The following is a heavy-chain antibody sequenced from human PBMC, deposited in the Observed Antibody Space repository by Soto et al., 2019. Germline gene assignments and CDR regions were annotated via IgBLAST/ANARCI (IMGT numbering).Heavy chain of an antibody. CDR1: GGSFSGYY. CDR3: ARLLSGTGTTIGAGMEDY. CDR2: INHSGST. V-gene: IGHV4-34*01. Sequence: SETLSLTCAVYGGSFSGYYWSWIRQPPGKGLEWIGEINHSGSTNYNPSLKSRVTISVDTSKNQFSLKLSSVTAADTAVYYCARLLSGTGTTIGAGMEDYWGQGTLVTVSS. D-gene: IGHD1-1*01. J-gene: IGHJ4*02.